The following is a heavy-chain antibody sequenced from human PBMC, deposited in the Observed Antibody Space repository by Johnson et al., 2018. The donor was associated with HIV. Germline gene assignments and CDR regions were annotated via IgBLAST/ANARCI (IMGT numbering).Heavy chain of an antibody. V-gene: IGHV3-NL1*01. Sequence: QVLLVESGGGVVQPGRSLRLSCAASGFTFSSYGMHWVRQAPGKGLEWVAVIYSGGSTYYADAVKGRFTISRDNSKNTLYLQMNSLRAEDTAVYYCARVGLTGAQTGDAFDIWGQGTMVTVSS. CDR1: GFTFSSYG. D-gene: IGHD7-27*01. CDR2: IYSGGST. CDR3: ARVGLTGAQTGDAFDI. J-gene: IGHJ3*02.